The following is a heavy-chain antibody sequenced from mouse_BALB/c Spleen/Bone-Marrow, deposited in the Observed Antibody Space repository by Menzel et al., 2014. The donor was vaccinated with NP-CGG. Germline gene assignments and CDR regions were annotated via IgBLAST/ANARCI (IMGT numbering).Heavy chain of an antibody. V-gene: IGHV14-4*02. CDR1: GFNIKDFY. Sequence: VQLQQSGAELVRSGASVKLSCTASGFNIKDFYMHWLRQRPEQGLEWIGWVDPENGDTECAPKFQGKATMTADTSSNTAYLQLSSLTSEDTAVYYCKFFDYSFDYWGQGPTLTVSS. CDR3: KFFDYSFDY. D-gene: IGHD2-4*01. CDR2: VDPENGDT. J-gene: IGHJ2*01.